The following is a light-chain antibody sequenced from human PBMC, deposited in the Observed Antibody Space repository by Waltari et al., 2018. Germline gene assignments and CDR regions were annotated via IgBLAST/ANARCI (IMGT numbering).Light chain of an antibody. CDR3: QQYNKWPPYT. V-gene: IGKV3-15*01. Sequence: EIVITQSPATQSASPVDIATLSCMASQRVGSDLAWYQQKPGRAPNLLIHGASTRVTGSPARFSGSGSGTEFTLTISSLQSEDFAVYYCQQYNKWPPYTFGQGTKLEIK. J-gene: IGKJ2*01. CDR1: QRVGSD. CDR2: GAS.